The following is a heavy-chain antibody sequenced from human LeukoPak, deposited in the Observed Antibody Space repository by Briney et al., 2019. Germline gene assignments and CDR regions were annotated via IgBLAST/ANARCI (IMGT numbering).Heavy chain of an antibody. Sequence: PPETLSLTCAVYGGSFSGYYWSWIRQPPGKGLEWIGEINHSGTTKHNPSLKSRVTISVDTSKNQFSLRLSSVIAADTAVYYCARGTIAVAGRYFDSWGQGPLVTVSS. D-gene: IGHD6-19*01. CDR2: INHSGTT. CDR3: ARGTIAVAGRYFDS. J-gene: IGHJ4*02. CDR1: GGSFSGYY. V-gene: IGHV4-34*01.